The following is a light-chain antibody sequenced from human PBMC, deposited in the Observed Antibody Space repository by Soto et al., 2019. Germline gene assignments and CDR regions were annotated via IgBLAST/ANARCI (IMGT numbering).Light chain of an antibody. V-gene: IGLV2-23*01. CDR3: CFYTRSDVV. CDR1: SSDVGSSNL. J-gene: IGLJ2*01. Sequence: QSVLTQPASVSGSPGQSIAISCTGTSSDVGSSNLVSWYQQKPGKAPKLMIYEATKRPSGVSDRFSGSKSGNTASLTISGLQAEDEADYYCCFYTRSDVVLGGGTKLTVL. CDR2: EAT.